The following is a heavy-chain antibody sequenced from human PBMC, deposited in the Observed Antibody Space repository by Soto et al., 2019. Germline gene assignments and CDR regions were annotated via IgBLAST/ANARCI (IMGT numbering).Heavy chain of an antibody. CDR3: ARDLGKQQLVRFFFGSNQDDTYGMDV. D-gene: IGHD6-13*01. Sequence: ASVKVSCKASGYTFTSYGISWVRQAPGQGLEWMGWISAYNGNTNYAQKLQGRVTMTTDTSTSTAYMELRSLRSDDTAVYYCARDLGKQQLVRFFFGSNQDDTYGMDVWGQGTTVTVSS. CDR1: GYTFTSYG. V-gene: IGHV1-18*01. CDR2: ISAYNGNT. J-gene: IGHJ6*02.